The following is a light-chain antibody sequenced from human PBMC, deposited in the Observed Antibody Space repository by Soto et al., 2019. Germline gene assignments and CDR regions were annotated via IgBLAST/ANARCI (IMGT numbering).Light chain of an antibody. CDR1: QSVSSTY. Sequence: EIVLTQSPGTLSLSPGERATLSCRASQSVSSTYLAWYQQKPGQAPRLLMYGASNRATGIPDKFSGGGSGTDFTLTISRLEPEDFAVYYCQHYGGSPPITFGQGTRLEIK. CDR3: QHYGGSPPIT. V-gene: IGKV3-20*01. CDR2: GAS. J-gene: IGKJ5*01.